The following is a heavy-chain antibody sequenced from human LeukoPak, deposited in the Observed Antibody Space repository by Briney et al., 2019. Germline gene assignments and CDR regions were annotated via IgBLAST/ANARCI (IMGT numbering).Heavy chain of an antibody. D-gene: IGHD2-21*02. CDR3: AGGAYCGGDCYSFDC. CDR2: ISGSDGST. V-gene: IGHV3-23*01. CDR1: GFTFSSYA. J-gene: IGHJ4*02. Sequence: GGSLRLSCAASGFTFSSYAMSWVRQAPGKGLEWLSAISGSDGSTYYADAVKRRFTISRDNSNNTLYLQMNSLGDEDTAVYYCAGGAYCGGDCYSFDCWGQGSLVTVSA.